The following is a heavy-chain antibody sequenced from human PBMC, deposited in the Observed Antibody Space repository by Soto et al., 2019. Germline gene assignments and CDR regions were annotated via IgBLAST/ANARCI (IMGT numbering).Heavy chain of an antibody. Sequence: SETLSLTCTVSVGSISSSSYYLGWIRQPPGKGLGGIGSIYYSGSTDYDPSLKSRVTISVDTSKNQLSLKLSSVTAADTPVYYCASQAYASTGYYYTRGYYFDYWGQGTLVPVS. J-gene: IGHJ4*02. CDR2: IYYSGST. V-gene: IGHV4-39*01. D-gene: IGHD3-22*01. CDR1: VGSISSSSYY. CDR3: ASQAYASTGYYYTRGYYFDY.